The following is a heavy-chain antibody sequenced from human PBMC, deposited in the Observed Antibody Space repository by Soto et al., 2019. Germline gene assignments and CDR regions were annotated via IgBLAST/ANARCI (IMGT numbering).Heavy chain of an antibody. CDR2: IYPGDSDT. Sequence: GESLKISCNGSGYSFTSDWIGWVRQMPGKGLEWMGIIYPGDSDTRYSPSFQGQVTISADKSISTAYLQWSSLKASDTAMYYCARSPDNSGSYSWFDPWGQGTLVTVSS. J-gene: IGHJ5*02. D-gene: IGHD1-26*01. CDR1: GYSFTSDW. V-gene: IGHV5-51*01. CDR3: ARSPDNSGSYSWFDP.